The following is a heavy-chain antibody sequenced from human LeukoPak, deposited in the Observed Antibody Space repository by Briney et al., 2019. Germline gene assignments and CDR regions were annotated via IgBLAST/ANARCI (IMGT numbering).Heavy chain of an antibody. CDR3: AKGYSSSWSQYFDY. CDR2: ISGSGGST. D-gene: IGHD6-13*01. J-gene: IGHJ4*02. Sequence: GGSLRLSCAASGFTFSSYAMSWVRQAPGKGLEWVSAISGSGGSTYYADSVKGRFTISRDNSENTLYLQMNSLRAEDTAVYYCAKGYSSSWSQYFDYWGQGTLVTVSS. V-gene: IGHV3-23*01. CDR1: GFTFSSYA.